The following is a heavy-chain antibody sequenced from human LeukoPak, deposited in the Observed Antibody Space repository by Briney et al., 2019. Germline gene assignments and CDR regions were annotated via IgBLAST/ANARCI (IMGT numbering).Heavy chain of an antibody. D-gene: IGHD4-23*01. J-gene: IGHJ4*02. Sequence: ASVKVSCKASGYTFTGYYMHWVRQAPGQGLEWMGWINPNSGGTNYAQKFQGRVTMTRDTSISTAYMELSGLRSDDTAVYYCAREPKYGGSRMGLFDYWGQGTLVTVSS. CDR1: GYTFTGYY. V-gene: IGHV1-2*02. CDR2: INPNSGGT. CDR3: AREPKYGGSRMGLFDY.